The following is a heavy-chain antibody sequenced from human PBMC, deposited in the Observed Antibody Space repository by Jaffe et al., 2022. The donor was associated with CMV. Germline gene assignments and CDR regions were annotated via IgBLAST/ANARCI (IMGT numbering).Heavy chain of an antibody. Sequence: QVQLVESGGGVVQPGRSLRLSCAASGFTFSSYGMHWVRQAPGKGLEWVAVISYDGSNKYYADSVKGRFTISRDNSKNTLYLQMNSLRAEDTAVYYCAKGPDYGGNSDSYYYYGMDVWGQGTTVTVSS. J-gene: IGHJ6*02. V-gene: IGHV3-30*18. CDR1: GFTFSSYG. CDR3: AKGPDYGGNSDSYYYYGMDV. CDR2: ISYDGSNK. D-gene: IGHD4-17*01.